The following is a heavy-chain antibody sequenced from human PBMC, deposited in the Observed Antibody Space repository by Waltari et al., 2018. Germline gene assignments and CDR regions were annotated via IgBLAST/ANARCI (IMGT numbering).Heavy chain of an antibody. Sequence: QVQLQQWGVGLLKPSETLSLTCAVSSESFSAYSWNWIRQPPGRGLEWTGEINYSGNPNYPSSLRSRVTILADASKIQVSLKLRAATAADTAMYYCARGRPSDDGRLLGFFDWGQGILVTVAS. J-gene: IGHJ4*02. D-gene: IGHD3-3*01. CDR2: INYSGNP. CDR1: SESFSAYS. CDR3: ARGRPSDDGRLLGFFD. V-gene: IGHV4-34*01.